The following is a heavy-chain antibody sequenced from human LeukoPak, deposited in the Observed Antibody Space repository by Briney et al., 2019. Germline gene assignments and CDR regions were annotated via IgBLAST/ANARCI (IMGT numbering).Heavy chain of an antibody. V-gene: IGHV4-4*02. CDR2: MYLSGTT. CDR1: GDSINSLDL. CDR3: AGLVGRYSSGLYYYYFDY. Sequence: KTSGTLSLTCTVSGDSINSLDLWSWVRQPPGKGLAWIGEMYLSGTTHSNPSVKSRVTISIDKSKNQFFLNLSSVTAADTAVYYCAGLVGRYSSGLYYYYFDYWGQGTLVTVSS. D-gene: IGHD3-22*01. J-gene: IGHJ4*02.